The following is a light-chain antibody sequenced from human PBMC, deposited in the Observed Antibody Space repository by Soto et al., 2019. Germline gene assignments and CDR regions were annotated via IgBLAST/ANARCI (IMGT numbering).Light chain of an antibody. J-gene: IGKJ2*01. CDR1: QSISSW. Sequence: DIQMTQSPSTLSVSVGDGVTITCRASQSISSWLAWYQQKPGKAPKLLIYKASSLEIGVPSRFSGGGSGTEFALTISSLQPDDFATYFCQQYDTYPYTFGQGTKLEVK. CDR2: KAS. V-gene: IGKV1-5*03. CDR3: QQYDTYPYT.